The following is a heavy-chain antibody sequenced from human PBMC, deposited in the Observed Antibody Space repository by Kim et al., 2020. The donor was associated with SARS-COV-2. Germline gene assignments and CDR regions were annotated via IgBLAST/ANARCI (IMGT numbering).Heavy chain of an antibody. CDR2: IYYSGST. J-gene: IGHJ3*02. CDR1: GGSISSSSYY. Sequence: SETLSLTCTVSGGSISSSSYYWGWIRQPPGKGLEWIGSIYYSGSTYYNPSLKSRVTISVDTSKNQFSLKLSSVTAADTAVYYCAVERSLAFDIWGQGTMVTVSS. V-gene: IGHV4-39*07. CDR3: AVERSLAFDI.